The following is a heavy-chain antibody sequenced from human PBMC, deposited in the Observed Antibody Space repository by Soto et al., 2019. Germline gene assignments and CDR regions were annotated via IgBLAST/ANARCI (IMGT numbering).Heavy chain of an antibody. J-gene: IGHJ6*03. V-gene: IGHV5-51*01. D-gene: IGHD3-10*01. Sequence: GESLKISCKGSGYSFTSYWIGWVRQMPGKGLEWMGIIYPGDSDTRYSPSFQGQVTISADKSISTAYLQWSSLKASDTAMYYWARLFGSGSYTTYYYYYMDVWGKGTTVTVSS. CDR2: IYPGDSDT. CDR1: GYSFTSYW. CDR3: ARLFGSGSYTTYYYYYMDV.